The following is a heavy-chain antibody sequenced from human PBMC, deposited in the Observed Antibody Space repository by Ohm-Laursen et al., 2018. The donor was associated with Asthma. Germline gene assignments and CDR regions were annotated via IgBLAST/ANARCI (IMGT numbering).Heavy chain of an antibody. Sequence: TQTLTLTCTFSGFSLSTTGVGVGWIRQPPGKALEWLALIYWDDDKRYSPSLRSRLSITKDTSKNQVVLTMTNMDPVDAATYYCAHSVCSTSCYTAFDIWGQGTMATVSS. CDR2: IYWDDDK. V-gene: IGHV2-5*02. CDR1: GFSLSTTGVG. J-gene: IGHJ3*02. CDR3: AHSVCSTSCYTAFDI. D-gene: IGHD2-2*02.